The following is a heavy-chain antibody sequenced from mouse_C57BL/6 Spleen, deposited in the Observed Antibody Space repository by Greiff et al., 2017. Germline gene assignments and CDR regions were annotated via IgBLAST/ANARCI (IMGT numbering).Heavy chain of an antibody. Sequence: QVQLQQPGAELVRPGSSVKLSCKASGYTFTSYWMHWVKQRPIQGLEWIGNIDPSDSETHYNQKFKDKATLTVDKSSSTAYMQLSSLTSEDSAVYYCARGGGYYYGSSHYYAMDYWGQGTSVTVSS. J-gene: IGHJ4*01. CDR1: GYTFTSYW. CDR3: ARGGGYYYGSSHYYAMDY. V-gene: IGHV1-52*01. CDR2: IDPSDSET. D-gene: IGHD1-1*01.